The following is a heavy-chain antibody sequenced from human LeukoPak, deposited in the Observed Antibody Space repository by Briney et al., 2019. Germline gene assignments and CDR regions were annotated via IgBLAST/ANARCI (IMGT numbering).Heavy chain of an antibody. D-gene: IGHD1-26*01. V-gene: IGHV1-18*01. CDR1: GYTFTSYG. CDR3: ARDRAATEVWVELDP. Sequence: ASVKVSCKASGYTFTSYGISWVRQAPGQGLEWMGWISAYNGNTNSAQKLQGRVTMTTDTSTSTAYMELRSLRSDDTAVYYCARDRAATEVWVELDPWGQGTLVTVSS. CDR2: ISAYNGNT. J-gene: IGHJ5*02.